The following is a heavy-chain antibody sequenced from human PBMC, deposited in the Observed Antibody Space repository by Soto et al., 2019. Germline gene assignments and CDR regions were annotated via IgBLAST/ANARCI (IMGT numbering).Heavy chain of an antibody. CDR3: ASNIVVVPAAPDGMDV. J-gene: IGHJ6*02. V-gene: IGHV1-69*01. D-gene: IGHD2-2*01. CDR2: IIPIFGTA. Sequence: QVQLVQSGAEVKKPGSSVKVSCKASGGTFSSYAISWVRQAPGQGLEWMGGIIPIFGTANYAQKFQGRVTITADESTSTAYMELSSLRSEDTAVYYCASNIVVVPAAPDGMDVWGQGTTVTVSS. CDR1: GGTFSSYA.